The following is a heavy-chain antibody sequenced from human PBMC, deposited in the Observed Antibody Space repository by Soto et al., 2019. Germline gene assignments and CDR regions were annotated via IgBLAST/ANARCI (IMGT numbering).Heavy chain of an antibody. CDR3: DRSDNYVPFEY. D-gene: IGHD4-4*01. Sequence: QVALQESGPGLVKPSQTLSLTCNVSGGSISSGDYKWSWIRQPPGKGLEWIGYIYYSGYNYNNPSRKSGVTMSVDTSKNLVSLKLSSVTAADTAVYYCDRSDNYVPFEYWGQGTLVTVSS. CDR1: GGSISSGDYK. J-gene: IGHJ4*02. V-gene: IGHV4-30-4*01. CDR2: IYYSGYN.